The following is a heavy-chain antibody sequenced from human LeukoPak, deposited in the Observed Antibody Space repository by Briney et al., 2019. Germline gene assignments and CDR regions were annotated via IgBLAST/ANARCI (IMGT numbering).Heavy chain of an antibody. CDR1: GFTFSRFA. J-gene: IGHJ4*02. D-gene: IGHD3-10*01. CDR3: SKGITLVRGFTDFDY. CDR2: IIDNGDRT. Sequence: GSLRLSCAASGFTFSRFAMNWVRQAPGKGLEWVATIIDNGDRTYYADSVRGRFTLSRDNSNNTLSLQMNSLRAEDTATYYCSKGITLVRGFTDFDYWGEGTLVTVSS. V-gene: IGHV3-23*01.